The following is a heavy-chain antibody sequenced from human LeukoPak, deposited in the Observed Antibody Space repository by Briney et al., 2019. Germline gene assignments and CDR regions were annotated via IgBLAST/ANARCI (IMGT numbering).Heavy chain of an antibody. D-gene: IGHD3-22*01. Sequence: SQTLSLTCTVSGGSISSGDYYWSWIRQPPGKGLEWIGYIYYSGSTYYNPSLKSRVTISVDTSKNQFSLKLSSVTAADTAVYYCARSRTPVVITTFGYWFDPWGQGTLVTVSS. CDR2: IYYSGST. V-gene: IGHV4-30-4*01. CDR1: GGSISSGDYY. J-gene: IGHJ5*02. CDR3: ARSRTPVVITTFGYWFDP.